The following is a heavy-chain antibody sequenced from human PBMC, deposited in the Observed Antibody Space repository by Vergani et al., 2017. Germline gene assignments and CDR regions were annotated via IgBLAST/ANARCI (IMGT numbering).Heavy chain of an antibody. CDR2: VDPEDGET. J-gene: IGHJ6*02. V-gene: IGHV1-69-2*01. D-gene: IGHD2-15*01. Sequence: EVQLVQSGAEVKKPGATMKISCKVSGYTFTDHYMHWVKQAPGKGLEWMGLVDPEDGETIYAEKFKGRVTIAADESTSTAYMELSSLRSEDTAVYYCARDFGYCSGGSCDGMDVWGQGTTVTVSS. CDR1: GYTFTDHY. CDR3: ARDFGYCSGGSCDGMDV.